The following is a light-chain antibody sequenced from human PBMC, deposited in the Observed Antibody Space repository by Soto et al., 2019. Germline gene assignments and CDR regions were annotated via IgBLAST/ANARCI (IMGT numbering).Light chain of an antibody. J-gene: IGKJ2*01. Sequence: DIQMTQSPSTRSASVGDRVTITCRASQSISSWLAWYQQKPGKAPKLLIYDASSLESGVPSRFSGSGSGTEFTLTISSLQPDDFATYYCQQYNSYSGTFGQGTKLEIK. V-gene: IGKV1-5*01. CDR1: QSISSW. CDR2: DAS. CDR3: QQYNSYSGT.